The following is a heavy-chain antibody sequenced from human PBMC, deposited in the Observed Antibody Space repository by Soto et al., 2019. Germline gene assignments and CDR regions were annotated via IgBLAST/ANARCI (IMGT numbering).Heavy chain of an antibody. CDR1: GGSISSYY. CDR2: IYYSGST. D-gene: IGHD3-9*01. V-gene: IGHV4-59*01. J-gene: IGHJ6*03. Sequence: QVQLQESGPGLVKPSETLSLTCTVSGGSISSYYWSWIRQPPGKGLEWIGYIYYSGSTNYNPSLKSRVTISVDTSKNQFSLKLSAVAAADTAVYYCASHRRYFDWLLSSTYYYYYMDVWGKGTTVTVSS. CDR3: ASHRRYFDWLLSSTYYYYYMDV.